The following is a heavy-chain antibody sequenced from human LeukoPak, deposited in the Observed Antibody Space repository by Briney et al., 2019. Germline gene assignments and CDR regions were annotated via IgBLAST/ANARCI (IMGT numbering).Heavy chain of an antibody. CDR1: GFTFTTYW. J-gene: IGHJ5*02. Sequence: GGSLRLSCAASGFTFTTYWMHWVRQAPGKGLVWVSHINSDGSITSYADSVKGRFTISRDNSKNTLYLQMNSLRAEDTAVYYCARDGRAVAGTPWFDPWGQGTLVTVTS. CDR2: INSDGSIT. CDR3: ARDGRAVAGTPWFDP. D-gene: IGHD6-19*01. V-gene: IGHV3-74*01.